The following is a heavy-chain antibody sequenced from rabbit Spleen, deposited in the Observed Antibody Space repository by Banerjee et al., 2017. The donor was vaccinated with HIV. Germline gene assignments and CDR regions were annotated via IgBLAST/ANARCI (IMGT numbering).Heavy chain of an antibody. CDR1: GFDFSSYG. Sequence: EQLVEYGGDLVQPEGSLKLSCKASGFDFSSYGVSWVRQAPGKGLEWIGYIEPIFGNTYYANWVNGRFTISKTSSTTVTLQITSLTAADRAAYFCARDLVGVIGWNFYLWGQGTLVTVS. CDR3: ARDLVGVIGWNFYL. CDR2: IEPIFGNT. J-gene: IGHJ3*01. D-gene: IGHD5-1*01. V-gene: IGHV1S21*01.